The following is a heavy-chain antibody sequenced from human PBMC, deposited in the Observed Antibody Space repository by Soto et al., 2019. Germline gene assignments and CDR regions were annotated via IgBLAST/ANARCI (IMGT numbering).Heavy chain of an antibody. CDR1: GFTFSSYS. J-gene: IGHJ5*02. Sequence: GGSLRLSCAASGFTFSSYSMNWVRQAPGKGLEWVSSISSSSSYIYYADSVKGRFTISRDNAKNSLYLQMNSLRAEDTAVYYCAREAYYYGSGSYPTPWFDPWGQGTLVTVSS. CDR2: ISSSSSYI. D-gene: IGHD3-10*01. V-gene: IGHV3-21*01. CDR3: AREAYYYGSGSYPTPWFDP.